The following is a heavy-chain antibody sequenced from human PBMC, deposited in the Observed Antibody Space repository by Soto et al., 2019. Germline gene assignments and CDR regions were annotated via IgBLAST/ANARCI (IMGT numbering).Heavy chain of an antibody. CDR1: GGSISSYY. CDR2: IYYSGST. CDR3: ARAPPYYDFWSGYYSNYYGMDV. Sequence: SETLSLTCTVSGGSISSYYWSWIRQPPGKGLEWIGYIYYSGSTNYNPSLKSRVTISVDTSKNQFSLKLSSVTAADTAVYYCARAPPYYDFWSGYYSNYYGMDVWGQGTTVTVS. J-gene: IGHJ6*02. V-gene: IGHV4-59*01. D-gene: IGHD3-3*01.